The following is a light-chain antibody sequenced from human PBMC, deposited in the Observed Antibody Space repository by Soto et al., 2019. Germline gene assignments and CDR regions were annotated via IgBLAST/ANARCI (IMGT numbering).Light chain of an antibody. CDR3: QRYNSYPEA. J-gene: IGKJ1*01. Sequence: IQMTQSPSTLSRSLGDRVTITCRASQTISSWLAWYQQKPGKAPKLLIYKASTLKSGVPSRFSGIVSGTECTFTLSSLQKDDCSTYDGQRYNSYPEAFGQGTKVDIK. V-gene: IGKV1-5*03. CDR2: KAS. CDR1: QTISSW.